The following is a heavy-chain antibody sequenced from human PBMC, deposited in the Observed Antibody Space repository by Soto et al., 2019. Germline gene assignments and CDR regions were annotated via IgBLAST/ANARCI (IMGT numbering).Heavy chain of an antibody. D-gene: IGHD2-15*01. J-gene: IGHJ4*02. CDR1: GFTFSSYA. CDR3: AKAPLSYCSGGSCYSGYDY. V-gene: IGHV3-23*01. CDR2: ISGSGGST. Sequence: EVQLLESGGGLVQPGGSLRLSCAASGFTFSSYAMSWVRQAPGKGLEWVSAISGSGGSTYYADSVKGRFTISRDNSKNTLYLQMNSLRAEDTAVYYCAKAPLSYCSGGSCYSGYDYWGQGTLVTVSS.